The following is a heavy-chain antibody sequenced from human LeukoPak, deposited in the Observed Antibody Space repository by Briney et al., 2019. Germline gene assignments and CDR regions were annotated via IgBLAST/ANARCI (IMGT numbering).Heavy chain of an antibody. J-gene: IGHJ6*03. CDR3: ARDGSTIFGVVTTLYYYMDV. Sequence: ASVKVSCKASGYTFTSYGISWVRQAPGQGLEWMGIINPSGNSTSYAQKFQGRVTKTRDTSTSTVYMELSSLRSEDTAVYYCARDGSTIFGVVTTLYYYMDVWGKGTPVTVSS. D-gene: IGHD3-3*01. CDR1: GYTFTSYG. CDR2: INPSGNST. V-gene: IGHV1-46*01.